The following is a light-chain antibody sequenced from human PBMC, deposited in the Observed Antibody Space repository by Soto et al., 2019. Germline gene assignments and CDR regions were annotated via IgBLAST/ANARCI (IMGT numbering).Light chain of an antibody. J-gene: IGKJ2*01. Sequence: EIVLTQSPGTLSLSPGERATLSCRASQSVTSGYLGWYQQKPGQAPRLLIYGASSRATGISDRFSGSGSGTDFTLTISRLEPEDFAVYYCQQYATSPPMYTFGQGTTVEIK. CDR3: QQYATSPPMYT. CDR1: QSVTSGY. CDR2: GAS. V-gene: IGKV3-20*01.